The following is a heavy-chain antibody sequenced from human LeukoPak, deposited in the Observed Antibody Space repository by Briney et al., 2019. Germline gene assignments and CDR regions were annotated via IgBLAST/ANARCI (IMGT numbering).Heavy chain of an antibody. V-gene: IGHV3-23*01. CDR1: GFTFSSYA. CDR3: ARKGGASVYYNYYMDV. Sequence: PGESLRLSCAASGFTFSSYAMSWVRQAPGKGLEWVSAISGSGGSTYYADSVKGRFTISRDNSKNTLYLQMNSLRAEDTAVYYCARKGGASVYYNYYMDVWGKGTTVTVSS. J-gene: IGHJ6*03. CDR2: ISGSGGST. D-gene: IGHD4/OR15-4a*01.